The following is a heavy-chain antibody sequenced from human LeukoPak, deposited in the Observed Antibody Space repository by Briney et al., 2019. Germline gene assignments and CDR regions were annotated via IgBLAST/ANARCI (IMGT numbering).Heavy chain of an antibody. CDR2: ISGTGSST. CDR1: GFTFGNYA. D-gene: IGHD2-2*02. Sequence: GGSLRLSCEASGFTFGNYAMNWVRQAPGKGLEWVSTISGTGSSTYYADSAKGRFTISRDNSKDALFLQLNSLTAADTAMYFCAKASVAIPQYCNSWGQGTLVTVSS. V-gene: IGHV3-23*01. J-gene: IGHJ5*02. CDR3: AKASVAIPQYCNS.